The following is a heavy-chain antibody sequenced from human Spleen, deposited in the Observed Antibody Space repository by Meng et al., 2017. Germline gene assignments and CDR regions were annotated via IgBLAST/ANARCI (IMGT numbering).Heavy chain of an antibody. CDR3: ARDKRSEYYYDSSGYHFDY. Sequence: GESLKISCAASGFTFSSYGMHWVRQAPGKGLEWVAVIWYDGSNKYYADSVKGRFTISRDNSKNTLYLQMNSLRAEDTAVYYCARDKRSEYYYDSSGYHFDYWGQGTLVTVSS. J-gene: IGHJ4*02. V-gene: IGHV3-33*01. D-gene: IGHD3-22*01. CDR1: GFTFSSYG. CDR2: IWYDGSNK.